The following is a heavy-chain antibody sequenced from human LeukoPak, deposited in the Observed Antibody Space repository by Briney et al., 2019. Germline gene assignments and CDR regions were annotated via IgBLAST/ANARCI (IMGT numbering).Heavy chain of an antibody. D-gene: IGHD2-15*01. CDR1: GGTFSSYA. CDR3: ARGSALLALSFDY. CDR2: IIPIFGTA. J-gene: IGHJ4*02. V-gene: IGHV1-69*13. Sequence: SVKVSCKASGGTFSSYAISWVRQAPGQGLEWMGGIIPIFGTANYALKFQGRVTITADESTSTAYMELSSVRSEDTAVYYCARGSALLALSFDYWGQGTLVTVSS.